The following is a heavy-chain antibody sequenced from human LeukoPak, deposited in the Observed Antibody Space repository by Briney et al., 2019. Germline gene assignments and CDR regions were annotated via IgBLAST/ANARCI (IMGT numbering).Heavy chain of an antibody. V-gene: IGHV4-38-2*01. CDR3: ARNDSSGYFDY. D-gene: IGHD3-22*01. Sequence: SETLSLTCAVSDSSISSGDYWGWIRQPPGKGLEWIGSVYYSGSTHYSPSLKNRVTISVDTSKNQFSLKLRSVTAADTALYYCARNDSSGYFDYWGQGTLVTVSS. CDR1: DSSISSGDY. CDR2: VYYSGST. J-gene: IGHJ4*02.